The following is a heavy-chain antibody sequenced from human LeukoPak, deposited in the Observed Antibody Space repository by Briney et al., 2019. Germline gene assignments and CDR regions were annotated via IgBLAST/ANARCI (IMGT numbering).Heavy chain of an antibody. CDR2: ISYDGSNK. CDR3: AKSSSYYYHSSFYNF. J-gene: IGHJ4*02. CDR1: GFTFSSYG. V-gene: IGHV3-30*18. D-gene: IGHD3-22*01. Sequence: QPGGSLRLSCAASGFTFSSYGMHWVRQAPGKGLEWVAVISYDGSNKYYADSVKGRFTISRDNSKNTLYLQMNSLRAEDTAVYYCAKSSSYYYHSSFYNFWGQGTLVTVSS.